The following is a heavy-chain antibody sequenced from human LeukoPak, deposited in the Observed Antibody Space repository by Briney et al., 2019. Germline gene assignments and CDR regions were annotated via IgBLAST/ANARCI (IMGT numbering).Heavy chain of an antibody. J-gene: IGHJ4*02. CDR1: RYTLTGLS. D-gene: IGHD1-26*01. V-gene: IGHV1-24*01. Sequence: GASVKVSCTVSRYTLTGLSMHWVRQAPGKGLEWMGGFDPEDGETIYAQKFQGRVTMTEDTSTDTAYMELSSLRSEDTAVYYCATGPLEWELTDYWGQGTLVTVSS. CDR3: ATGPLEWELTDY. CDR2: FDPEDGET.